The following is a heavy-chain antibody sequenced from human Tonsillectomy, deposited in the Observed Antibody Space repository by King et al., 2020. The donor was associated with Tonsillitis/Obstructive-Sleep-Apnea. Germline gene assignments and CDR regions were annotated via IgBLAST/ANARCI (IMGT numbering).Heavy chain of an antibody. D-gene: IGHD6-19*01. J-gene: IGHJ6*03. CDR3: AGGAPPVAGRIYYYYYYMDV. Sequence: VQLVQSGAEVKKPGSSVKVSCKASGGTFSSYAISWVRQAPGQGLEWMGGIIPIFGTANYAQKFQGRVTITADESTSTAYMELSSLRSEDTAVYYCAGGAPPVAGRIYYYYYYMDVWGKGTTVTVSS. CDR1: GGTFSSYA. CDR2: IIPIFGTA. V-gene: IGHV1-69*12.